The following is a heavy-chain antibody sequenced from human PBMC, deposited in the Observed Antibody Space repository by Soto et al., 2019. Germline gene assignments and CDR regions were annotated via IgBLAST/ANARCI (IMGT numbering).Heavy chain of an antibody. CDR3: ARAGSGSYEGPDYYYYYGMDV. V-gene: IGHV1-69*01. CDR2: IIPIFVTA. D-gene: IGHD3-10*01. Sequence: QVQLVQSGAEVKKPGSSVKVSCKASGGTFSSYAISWVRQAPGQGLEWMGGIIPIFVTANYAQKCQGRVTITADESTSTASMGLSSMRSENTAVYYCARAGSGSYEGPDYYYYYGMDVWGQGTTVTVSS. J-gene: IGHJ6*02. CDR1: GGTFSSYA.